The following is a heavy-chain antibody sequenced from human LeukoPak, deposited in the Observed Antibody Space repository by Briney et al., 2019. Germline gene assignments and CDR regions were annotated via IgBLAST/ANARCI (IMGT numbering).Heavy chain of an antibody. Sequence: GGSLRLSCAVSGFTFSNFWMSWVRQAPARGLEWVANIHPEGNEKYHVESVKGRFTISRDNAKNSLFLQMNGLRVADTAVYYCAKIPIVAAFVRGHLFDYGGQGTLVTVSS. CDR1: GFTFSNFW. V-gene: IGHV3-7*01. CDR3: AKIPIVAAFVRGHLFDY. D-gene: IGHD6-13*01. J-gene: IGHJ4*02. CDR2: IHPEGNEK.